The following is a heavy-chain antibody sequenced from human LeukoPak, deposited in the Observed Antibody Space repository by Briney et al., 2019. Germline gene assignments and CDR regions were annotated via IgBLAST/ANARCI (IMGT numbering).Heavy chain of an antibody. J-gene: IGHJ3*02. CDR3: ARALTDTRNGLDI. V-gene: IGHV3-74*01. Sequence: GGSLRLSCAASGFTLRRNWTHWVRQVPGKGLVWVSRISQDGSVTNSADSVQGRFTISRDDAKNTLYLQMNSLRAEDTAVYYCARALTDTRNGLDIWGQGTMDTVSS. CDR2: ISQDGSVT. D-gene: IGHD3-9*01. CDR1: GFTLRRNW.